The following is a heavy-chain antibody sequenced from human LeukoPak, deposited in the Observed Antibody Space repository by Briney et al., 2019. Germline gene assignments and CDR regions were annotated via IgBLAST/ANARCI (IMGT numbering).Heavy chain of an antibody. CDR3: AKGSFGDYEEVGDY. CDR2: ISYDGSNQ. Sequence: GSLRLSCSASGFTLRNYGMPWVRPAPGQGLEWVAVISYDGSNQYYADSVKGRFTISRDNSKNTLFLQMNSLRAEDTAVFYCAKGSFGDYEEVGDYWGQGTLVTVSS. J-gene: IGHJ4*02. CDR1: GFTLRNYG. D-gene: IGHD4-17*01. V-gene: IGHV3-30*18.